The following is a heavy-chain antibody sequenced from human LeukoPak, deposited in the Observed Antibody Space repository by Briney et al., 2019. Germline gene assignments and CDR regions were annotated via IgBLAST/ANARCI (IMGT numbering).Heavy chain of an antibody. CDR1: GGSISSGSYY. D-gene: IGHD4-17*01. V-gene: IGHV4-61*02. CDR3: ARDHTVTAFDI. Sequence: SQTLSLTCPVSGGSISSGSYYWRWLRQPAGTGLEWIGRIYTSGSTNYNPSLKSRVTISVDTSKNQFSLKLSSVTAADTAVYYCARDHTVTAFDIWGQGTMVTVSS. CDR2: IYTSGST. J-gene: IGHJ3*02.